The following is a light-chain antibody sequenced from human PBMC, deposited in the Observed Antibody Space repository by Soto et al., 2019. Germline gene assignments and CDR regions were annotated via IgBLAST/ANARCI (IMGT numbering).Light chain of an antibody. CDR2: AAS. Sequence: IQMTQSPSSLSASVGDRVTITCRASQGISNYLAWYQQKPGKVHKLLIYAASTLQSGVPSRFSGSGSGTDFTLTISSLQPEDVATYYCQKYNSAPPFTFGPGTKVDIK. J-gene: IGKJ3*01. V-gene: IGKV1-27*01. CDR1: QGISNY. CDR3: QKYNSAPPFT.